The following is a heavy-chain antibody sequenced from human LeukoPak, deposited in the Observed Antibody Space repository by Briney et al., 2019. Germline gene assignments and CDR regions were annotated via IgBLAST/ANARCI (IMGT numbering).Heavy chain of an antibody. CDR2: INPSGGST. CDR3: ARVLVGGSSWYGY. CDR1: GYTFTSYY. D-gene: IGHD6-13*01. V-gene: IGHV1-46*01. J-gene: IGHJ4*02. Sequence: RASVKVSCKPAGYTFTSYYMHWVREAPGQELEWMGIINPSGGSTSYAQKFQGRVTMTRDTSTSTVYMELSSLRSEDTAVYYCARVLVGGSSWYGYWGQGTLVTVSS.